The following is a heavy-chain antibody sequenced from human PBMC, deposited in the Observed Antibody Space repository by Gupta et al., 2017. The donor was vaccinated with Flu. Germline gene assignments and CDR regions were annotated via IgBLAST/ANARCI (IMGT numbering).Heavy chain of an antibody. CDR2: IGTTGDT. V-gene: IGHV3-13*01. CDR1: GFTFSSYD. J-gene: IGHJ3*02. CDR3: ARGGMGYSGNTWGAFDI. Sequence: EVQLVESGGGLVQPGGSLRLSCSASGFTFSSYDMHWVRQVTGIGLEWVSAIGTTGDTYYPGSVKGRFTISRENAKNSLYLQMNSLRAGDTAVYYCARGGMGYSGNTWGAFDIWGQGTMVTVSS. D-gene: IGHD1-26*01.